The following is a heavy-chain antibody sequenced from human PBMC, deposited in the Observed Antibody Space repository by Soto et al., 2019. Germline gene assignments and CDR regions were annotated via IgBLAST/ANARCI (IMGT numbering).Heavy chain of an antibody. V-gene: IGHV4-59*01. D-gene: IGHD3-10*01. J-gene: IGHJ5*02. CDR3: ASLLDRGTLFDP. CDR1: GGSISSYY. Sequence: SETLSLTCTVSGGSISSYYWSWIRQPPGKGLEWIGYIYYSGSTNYNPSLKSRATISVDTSKNQFSLKLSSVTAADTAVYYCASLLDRGTLFDPWGQGTLATVSS. CDR2: IYYSGST.